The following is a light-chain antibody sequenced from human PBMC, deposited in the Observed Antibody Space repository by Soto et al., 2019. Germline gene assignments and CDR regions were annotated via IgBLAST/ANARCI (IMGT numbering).Light chain of an antibody. CDR1: SSDVGTYKL. CDR2: EGS. CDR3: CSFAGSSTYV. Sequence: QSALTQPASVSGSPGQSITISCTGTSSDVGTYKLVSWYQQHPGKAPKVMIYEGSKRPSGVSNRFSGSKSGNTASLTISGLQAEDESDYYCCSFAGSSTYVFGTGTNLIVL. J-gene: IGLJ1*01. V-gene: IGLV2-23*01.